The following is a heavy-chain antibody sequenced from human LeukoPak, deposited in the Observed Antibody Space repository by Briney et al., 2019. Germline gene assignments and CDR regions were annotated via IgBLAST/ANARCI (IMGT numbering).Heavy chain of an antibody. D-gene: IGHD6-6*01. CDR2: ISYDGSNK. V-gene: IGHV3-30-3*01. J-gene: IGHJ4*02. Sequence: PGGSLRLSCAASGYTFSSYAMHWVRQAPGKGLEWVAVISYDGSNKYYADSVKGRFTISRDNSKNTLYLQMNSLRAEDTAVYYCARGGSGYSSSPPDDYWGQGTLVTVSS. CDR3: ARGGSGYSSSPPDDY. CDR1: GYTFSSYA.